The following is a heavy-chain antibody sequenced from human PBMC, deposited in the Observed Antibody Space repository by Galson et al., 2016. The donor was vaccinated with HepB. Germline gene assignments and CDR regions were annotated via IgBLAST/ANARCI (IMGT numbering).Heavy chain of an antibody. CDR2: INLSGNT. CDR1: GGSFSGYY. D-gene: IGHD2/OR15-2a*01. Sequence: SETLSLTCAIYGGSFSGYYWNWIRQSPGKGLEWIGEINLSGNTNYNPSLKSRVTISLDTSKNQFSLKVTSLTAADTAVYYCARAQKGVIVTWYYYCMDVWGQGTLFSVAS. V-gene: IGHV4-34*01. CDR3: ARAQKGVIVTWYYYCMDV. J-gene: IGHJ4*02.